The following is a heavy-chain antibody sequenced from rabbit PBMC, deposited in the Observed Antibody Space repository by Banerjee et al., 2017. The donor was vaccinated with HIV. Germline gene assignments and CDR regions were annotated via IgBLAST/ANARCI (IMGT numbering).Heavy chain of an antibody. J-gene: IGHJ4*01. D-gene: IGHD1-1*01. Sequence: QSLEESGGDLVKPGASLTLTCTASGFTLSNYWMWCVRQAPGQGLEWIACINTSSTNTVYASWSKGRFTISKASWSTLTLQMSSLTAADTATYFCARSLSCVIGWNLNLWGPGTLVTVS. CDR1: GFTLSNYW. CDR3: ARSLSCVIGWNLNL. CDR2: INTSSTNT. V-gene: IGHV1S40*01.